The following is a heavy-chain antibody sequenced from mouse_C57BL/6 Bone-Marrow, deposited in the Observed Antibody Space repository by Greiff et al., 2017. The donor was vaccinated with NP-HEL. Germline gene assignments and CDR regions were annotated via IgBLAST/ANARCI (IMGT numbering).Heavy chain of an antibody. J-gene: IGHJ2*01. CDR3: AIPSNYYGSSYFDY. D-gene: IGHD1-1*01. CDR1: GYTFTSYW. Sequence: QVQLKQPGAELVKPGASVKVSCKASGYTFTSYWMHWVKQRPGQGLEWIGRIHPSDSDTNYNQKFKGKATLTVDKSSSTAYMQLRSLTSEDSAVYYCAIPSNYYGSSYFDYWGQGTTLTVSS. V-gene: IGHV1-74*01. CDR2: IHPSDSDT.